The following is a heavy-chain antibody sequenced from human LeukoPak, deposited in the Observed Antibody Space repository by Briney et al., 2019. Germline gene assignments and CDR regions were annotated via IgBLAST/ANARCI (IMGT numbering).Heavy chain of an antibody. J-gene: IGHJ4*02. CDR3: ARILWFRGRTFDY. V-gene: IGHV3-23*01. CDR1: GFTFSSYA. D-gene: IGHD3-10*01. Sequence: PRGSLRLSCAASGFTFSSYAMSWVRQAPGKGLEWVSAISGSGGSTYYADSVKGRFTISRDNSKNTLYLQMNSLRAEDTAVYYCARILWFRGRTFDYWGQGALVTVSS. CDR2: ISGSGGST.